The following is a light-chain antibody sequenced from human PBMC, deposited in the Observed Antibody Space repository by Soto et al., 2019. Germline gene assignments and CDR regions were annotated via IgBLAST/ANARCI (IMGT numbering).Light chain of an antibody. CDR2: WAS. CDR3: QQYYTTPFT. V-gene: IGKV4-1*01. CDR1: QDLLYSPANKKY. J-gene: IGKJ3*01. Sequence: DIVMTQSPDSLAVSLGERATIHCKSSQDLLYSPANKKYLAWYKQRPRHPPQLLIYWASTRESGVPDRFSGSESGTDFTLTISSLQAEDVAVYYCQQYYTTPFTFGPGTKVEIK.